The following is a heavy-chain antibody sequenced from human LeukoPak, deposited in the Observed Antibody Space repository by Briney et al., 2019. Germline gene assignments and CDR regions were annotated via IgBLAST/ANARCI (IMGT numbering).Heavy chain of an antibody. CDR2: INAGNGNT. CDR3: ARGYSGYDDEFDY. Sequence: ASVKVSCKASGYTFTSYAIHWVRQAPGQRLEWMGWINAGNGNTKYSQKFQGRVTITRDTSASTAYMELSSLRSEDTAVYYCARGYSGYDDEFDYWGQGTLVTVSS. J-gene: IGHJ4*02. D-gene: IGHD5-12*01. V-gene: IGHV1-3*01. CDR1: GYTFTSYA.